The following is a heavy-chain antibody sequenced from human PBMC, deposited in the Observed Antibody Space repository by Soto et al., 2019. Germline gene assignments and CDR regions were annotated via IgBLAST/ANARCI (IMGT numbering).Heavy chain of an antibody. D-gene: IGHD2-15*01. CDR1: GFTFNNYA. V-gene: IGHV3-23*01. CDR3: AKAGFCTGVSCYFYYFDS. Sequence: EVQLLESGGGLLQPGGSLRLSCSASGFTFNNYAMAWVRQAPGEGLEWVSGISGSGATPYYADSVKGRFTISRDNSKNTLFLQMNGLGAEDTAVYFCAKAGFCTGVSCYFYYFDSWGQGTLVTVSS. CDR2: ISGSGATP. J-gene: IGHJ4*02.